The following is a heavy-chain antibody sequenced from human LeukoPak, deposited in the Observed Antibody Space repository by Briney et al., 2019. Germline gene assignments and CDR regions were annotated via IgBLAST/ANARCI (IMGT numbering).Heavy chain of an antibody. J-gene: IGHJ4*02. D-gene: IGHD6-19*01. CDR3: ARRGYSSGWYSR. CDR2: FYHGGST. V-gene: IGHV4-38-2*02. CDR1: GYSISTGYY. Sequence: SETLSLTCTVSGYSISTGYYWDWIRQPPGKGLEWIGTFYHGGSTYYNPSLKSRVTISVDTSKNQFSLKLSSVTAADTAVYYCARRGYSSGWYSRWGQGTLVTVSS.